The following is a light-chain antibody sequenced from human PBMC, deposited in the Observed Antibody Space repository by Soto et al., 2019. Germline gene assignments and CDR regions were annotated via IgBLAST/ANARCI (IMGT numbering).Light chain of an antibody. Sequence: EIVLTQSPGTLSLSPGERATLSCRASQSVSNNYLAWFQQTPGQAPRLLIYDTSRRATGIPDRFSGSGSVTDFTLTISSLEPEDSAMYYCQQYGNSPRTFGQGTKVEIK. J-gene: IGKJ1*01. CDR2: DTS. CDR1: QSVSNNY. CDR3: QQYGNSPRT. V-gene: IGKV3-20*01.